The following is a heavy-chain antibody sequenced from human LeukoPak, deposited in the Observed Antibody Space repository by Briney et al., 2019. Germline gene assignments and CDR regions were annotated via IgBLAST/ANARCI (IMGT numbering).Heavy chain of an antibody. CDR3: ARGYTILRGGYFDY. V-gene: IGHV3-66*01. J-gene: IGHJ4*02. CDR1: GFTVSSNY. CDR2: IYSGGST. Sequence: PGGSLRLSCAASGFTVSSNYMSWVRQAPGKGLEWVSVIYSGGSTYYADSVKGRFTISRDNPRNTLYLQMNSLRAEDTAVYYCARGYTILRGGYFDYWGQGTLVTVSS. D-gene: IGHD2-2*02.